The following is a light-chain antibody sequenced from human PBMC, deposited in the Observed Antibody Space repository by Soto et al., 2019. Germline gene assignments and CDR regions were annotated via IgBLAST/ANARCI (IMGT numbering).Light chain of an antibody. Sequence: TVLTQSPGTPTLSPAASATHSSGPRQSVSSSYLAWYQQKPGQAPRLLIYGASSRATGIPDRFSGSGSGTDFTLTISRLEPEDFAVYYCQQYGSSPPITFGQGTRLEIK. V-gene: IGKV3-20*01. CDR3: QQYGSSPPIT. CDR2: GAS. J-gene: IGKJ5*01. CDR1: QSVSSSY.